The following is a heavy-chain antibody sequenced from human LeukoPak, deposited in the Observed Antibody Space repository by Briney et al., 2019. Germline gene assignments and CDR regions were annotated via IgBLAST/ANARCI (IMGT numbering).Heavy chain of an antibody. V-gene: IGHV3-7*01. J-gene: IGHJ3*02. CDR3: ARGLRDAFDI. Sequence: PGGSLRLSGADSGFTFSSFGMHWVRQAPGKGLEWVANIKQDGSQKSYVDSVKGRFTISRDNANNLLYLQMNSLRAEDTAVYYCARGLRDAFDIWGQGTMVTVSS. D-gene: IGHD3-16*01. CDR2: IKQDGSQK. CDR1: GFTFSSFG.